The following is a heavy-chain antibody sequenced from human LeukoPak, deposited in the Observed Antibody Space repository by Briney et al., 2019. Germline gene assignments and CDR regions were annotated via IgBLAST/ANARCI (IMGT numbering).Heavy chain of an antibody. Sequence: SETLSLTCTVSGSSISSYYWSWIRQPPGKGLEWIGYIYYSGSTNYNPSLKSRVTISVDTSKNQFSLKLSSVTAADTAVYYCARHAAAGTPHDAFDIWGQGTMVTVSS. J-gene: IGHJ3*02. CDR2: IYYSGST. CDR3: ARHAAAGTPHDAFDI. V-gene: IGHV4-59*08. CDR1: GSSISSYY. D-gene: IGHD6-13*01.